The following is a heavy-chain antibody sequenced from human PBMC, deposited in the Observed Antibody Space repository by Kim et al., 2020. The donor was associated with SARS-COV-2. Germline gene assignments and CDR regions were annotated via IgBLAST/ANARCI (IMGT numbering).Heavy chain of an antibody. CDR1: GASISGYY. Sequence: SETLSLTCTVSGASISGYYWGWIRQPPGKGLEYIGYIFYTGRTNYNPPLKSRVTISFDKSKNQFSLHLNSVTAADTAVYYCARGSTFYYDAGTYFNPCGSFDFWGRGTLVTVSS. V-gene: IGHV4-59*01. CDR3: ARGSTFYYDAGTYFNPCGSFDF. CDR2: IFYTGRT. J-gene: IGHJ4*02. D-gene: IGHD3-10*01.